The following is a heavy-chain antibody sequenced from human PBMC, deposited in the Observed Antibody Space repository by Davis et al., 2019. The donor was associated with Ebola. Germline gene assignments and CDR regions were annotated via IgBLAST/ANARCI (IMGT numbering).Heavy chain of an antibody. CDR2: ISGSGGST. V-gene: IGHV3-23*01. D-gene: IGHD5-18*01. J-gene: IGHJ4*02. CDR1: GFTFSSYA. CDR3: ASLPGPFVEYSYGWRDY. Sequence: PGGSLRLSCAASGFTFSSYAMSWVRQAPGKGLEWVSAISGSGGSTYYADSVKGRFTISRDNSKNTLYLQMNSLRAEDTAVYYCASLPGPFVEYSYGWRDYWGQGTLVTVSS.